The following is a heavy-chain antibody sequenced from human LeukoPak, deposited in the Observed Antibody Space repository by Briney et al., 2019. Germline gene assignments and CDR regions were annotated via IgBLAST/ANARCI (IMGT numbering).Heavy chain of an antibody. Sequence: GGSLRLSCAASGFTFSGSAIHWVRQSSGKGLEWVGQIDKKDKGFATATAYAASVKGRFTISRDDSINTAYLQMNSLRAEDTAVYYCARPTYSGSYYWFDYWGQGTLVTVSS. CDR3: ARPTYSGSYYWFDY. V-gene: IGHV3-73*01. CDR2: IDKKDKGFATAT. D-gene: IGHD1-26*01. J-gene: IGHJ4*02. CDR1: GFTFSGSA.